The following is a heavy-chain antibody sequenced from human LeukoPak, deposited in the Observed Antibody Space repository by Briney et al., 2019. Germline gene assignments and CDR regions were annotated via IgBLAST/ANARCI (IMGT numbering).Heavy chain of an antibody. J-gene: IGHJ4*02. D-gene: IGHD3-10*01. V-gene: IGHV1-18*01. CDR3: ARVYSTNYYGSGDRPFLFDY. Sequence: ASVTVSYRASGYTFTIYGFSWVRQAPGQGLEDMGWITTYYYNTNYAQELQDRVTMTTATSTSTAYMELPSMRSDDKAVYYCARVYSTNYYGSGDRPFLFDYWGQGTVVTVSS. CDR1: GYTFTIYG. CDR2: ITTYYYNT.